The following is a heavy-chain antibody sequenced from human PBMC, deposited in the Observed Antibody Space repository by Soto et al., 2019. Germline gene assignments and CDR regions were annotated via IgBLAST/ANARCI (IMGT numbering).Heavy chain of an antibody. Sequence: GASVKVSCKASGFTFTSSAMQWVRQARGQRLEWIGWVVVGSGNTNYAQKFQERVTITRDMSTSTAYMELSSLRSEDTAVYYCAAERSRRASSGSYAFDIWGQGTMVTVSS. V-gene: IGHV1-58*02. CDR2: VVVGSGNT. J-gene: IGHJ3*02. D-gene: IGHD3-10*01. CDR1: GFTFTSSA. CDR3: AAERSRRASSGSYAFDI.